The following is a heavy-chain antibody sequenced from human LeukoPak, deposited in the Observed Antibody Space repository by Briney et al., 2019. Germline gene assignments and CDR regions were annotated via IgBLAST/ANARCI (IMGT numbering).Heavy chain of an antibody. J-gene: IGHJ4*02. Sequence: GGSLRLSCAASGFTFSSYGMHWVRQAPGKGLEWVAVISYDGSNKYYADSVKGRFTISRDNSKNTLYLQMNSLRAEDTAVYYCAKDWNRYCSSTSCYGYFDYWGQGTLVTVSS. CDR1: GFTFSSYG. V-gene: IGHV3-30*18. D-gene: IGHD2-2*01. CDR2: ISYDGSNK. CDR3: AKDWNRYCSSTSCYGYFDY.